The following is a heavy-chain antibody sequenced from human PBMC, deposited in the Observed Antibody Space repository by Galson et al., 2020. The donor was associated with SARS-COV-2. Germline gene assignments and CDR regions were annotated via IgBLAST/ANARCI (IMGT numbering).Heavy chain of an antibody. D-gene: IGHD1-26*01. CDR3: ARSFGSYYSFDY. V-gene: IGHV3-30-3*01. CDR1: GFTFSSYA. CDR2: ISYDGSNK. J-gene: IGHJ4*02. Sequence: GGSLRLSCAASGFTFSSYAMHWVRQAPGKGLEWVAVISYDGSNKYYADSVKGRFTISRDNSKNTLYLQMNSLRAEDTAVYYCARSFGSYYSFDYWGQGTLVTVSS.